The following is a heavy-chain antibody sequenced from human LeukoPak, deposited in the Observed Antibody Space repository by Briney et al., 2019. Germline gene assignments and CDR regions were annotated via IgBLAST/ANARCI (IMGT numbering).Heavy chain of an antibody. J-gene: IGHJ5*02. V-gene: IGHV5-51*01. D-gene: IGHD3-10*01. CDR1: GYSFTSYW. Sequence: GESLKISCMGSGYSFTSYWIGWVRQMPGKGLEWMGIIYPGDSDTRYSPSFQGQVTISADKSISTAYLQWSSLKASDTAMYYCARHGSLWFGDRNWFDPWGQGTLVTVSS. CDR2: IYPGDSDT. CDR3: ARHGSLWFGDRNWFDP.